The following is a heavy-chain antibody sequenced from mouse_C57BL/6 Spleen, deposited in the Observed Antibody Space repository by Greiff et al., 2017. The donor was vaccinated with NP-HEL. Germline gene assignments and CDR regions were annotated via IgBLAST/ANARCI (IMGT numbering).Heavy chain of an antibody. CDR2: ISSGSSTI. CDR3: ARPGDYYGSSYWYFDV. Sequence: EVQVVESGGGLVKPGGSLKLSCAASGFTFSDSGMHWVRQAPEKGLEWVAYISSGSSTIYYADTVKGRFTISRDNAKNTLFLQMTSLRSEDTAMYYCARPGDYYGSSYWYFDVWGTGTTVTVSS. D-gene: IGHD1-1*01. V-gene: IGHV5-17*01. J-gene: IGHJ1*03. CDR1: GFTFSDSG.